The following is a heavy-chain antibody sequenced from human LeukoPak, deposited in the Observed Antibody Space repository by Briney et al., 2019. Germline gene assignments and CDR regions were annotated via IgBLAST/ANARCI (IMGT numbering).Heavy chain of an antibody. CDR1: GFTFSNYG. J-gene: IGHJ4*02. D-gene: IGHD1-14*01. CDR2: ISGNGDST. CDR3: AKDQAYVSPLEIMYYFDY. V-gene: IGHV3-23*01. Sequence: GGSLRLSCAASGFTFSNYGMSWVRQAPGKGLEWVSGISGNGDSTYYADSVKGRFTISKDTSKNTLYLQMNSLRAEDTAVYYCAKDQAYVSPLEIMYYFDYWGQGTLVTVSS.